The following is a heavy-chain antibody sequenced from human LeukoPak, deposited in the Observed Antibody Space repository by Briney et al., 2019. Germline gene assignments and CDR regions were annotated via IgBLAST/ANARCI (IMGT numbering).Heavy chain of an antibody. Sequence: SQTLSLTCTVSGVSISSGSYYWRWVRQPGGKGLEWIVRIYTSGSTNYNPSLKSRVPISVDTSKNQFSLKLSSVTAADTAVYYCARSGAGRWFGELLHYFDYWGQGTLVTVSS. V-gene: IGHV4-61*02. CDR2: IYTSGST. CDR3: ARSGAGRWFGELLHYFDY. J-gene: IGHJ4*02. D-gene: IGHD3-10*01. CDR1: GVSISSGSYY.